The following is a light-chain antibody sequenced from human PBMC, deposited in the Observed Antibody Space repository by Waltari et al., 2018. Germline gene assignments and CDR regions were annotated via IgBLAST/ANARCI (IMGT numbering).Light chain of an antibody. V-gene: IGKV1-33*01. Sequence: DIQLTQSPSSLSASVGDRVTITCQASQPITNYLNWYQQKPGKAPELLIYDASKLQTGVASRFSGSQSGTEFSFTIGILQPEDVATYYCQRYDDLPVFAFGPGPKVNVK. CDR3: QRYDDLPVFA. CDR2: DAS. CDR1: QPITNY. J-gene: IGKJ3*01.